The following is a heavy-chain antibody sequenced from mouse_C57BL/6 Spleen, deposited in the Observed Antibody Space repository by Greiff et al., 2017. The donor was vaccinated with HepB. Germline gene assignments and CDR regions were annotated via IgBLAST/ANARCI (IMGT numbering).Heavy chain of an antibody. Sequence: EVQLVESGGGLVKPGGSLKLSCAASGFTFSDYGMHWVRQAPEKGLEWVAYISSGSSTIYYADTVKGRFTISRDNAKNTLFLQMTSLRSEDTAMYYCARGHYYGSRGAMDYWGQGTSVTVSS. CDR1: GFTFSDYG. CDR2: ISSGSSTI. D-gene: IGHD1-1*01. J-gene: IGHJ4*01. V-gene: IGHV5-17*01. CDR3: ARGHYYGSRGAMDY.